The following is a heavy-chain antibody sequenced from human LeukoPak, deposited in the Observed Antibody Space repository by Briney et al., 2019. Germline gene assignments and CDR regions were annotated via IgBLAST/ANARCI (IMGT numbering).Heavy chain of an antibody. V-gene: IGHV4-39*07. CDR1: GGSISSGGYY. CDR3: LRGVSSGSDY. D-gene: IGHD6-19*01. CDR2: IYYSGST. Sequence: PSETLSLTCTVSGGSISSGGYYWGWIRQPPGKGLEWIGSIYYSGSTYYNASLKSRVTIPVDTSKNQFSLQLSSVTAADTAVYYCLRGVSSGSDYWGQGTLVTVSS. J-gene: IGHJ4*02.